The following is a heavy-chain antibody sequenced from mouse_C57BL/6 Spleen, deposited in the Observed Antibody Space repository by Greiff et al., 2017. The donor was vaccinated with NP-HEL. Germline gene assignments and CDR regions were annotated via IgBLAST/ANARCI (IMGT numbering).Heavy chain of an antibody. J-gene: IGHJ3*01. CDR3: ARDRRPGGFAY. Sequence: EVKLMESGGGLVKPGGSLKLSCAASGFTFSSYAMSWVRQTPEKRLEWVATISDGGSYTYYPDNVKGRFTISRDNAKNNLYLQMSHLKSEDTAMYYCARDRRPGGFAYWGQGTLVTVSA. CDR2: ISDGGSYT. CDR1: GFTFSSYA. V-gene: IGHV5-4*01.